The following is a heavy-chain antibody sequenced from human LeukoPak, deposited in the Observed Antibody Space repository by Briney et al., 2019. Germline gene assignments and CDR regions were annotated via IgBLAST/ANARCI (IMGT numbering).Heavy chain of an antibody. D-gene: IGHD3-3*01. CDR2: IIPIFGTA. Sequence: SVKVSCKASGGTFSSYAISWVRQAPGQGLEGMGGIIPIFGTANYAQKFQGGVTITADESTSTAYMELSSLRSEDTAVYYCARGRRITIFGVVHVAFDIWGQGTMVTVSS. CDR3: ARGRRITIFGVVHVAFDI. V-gene: IGHV1-69*13. J-gene: IGHJ3*02. CDR1: GGTFSSYA.